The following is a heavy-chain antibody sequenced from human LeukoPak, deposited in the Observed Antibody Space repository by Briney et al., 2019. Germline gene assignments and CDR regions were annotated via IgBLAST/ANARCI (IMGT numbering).Heavy chain of an antibody. Sequence: SETLSLTCTVSDGSISSSSYYWGWIRQPPGKGLEWIGSIYYSGSTYYNPSLKSRVTISVDTSKNQFSLKLSSVTAADTAVYYCARDSPTLYSSGGYFDYWGQGTLVTVSS. CDR2: IYYSGST. CDR3: ARDSPTLYSSGGYFDY. J-gene: IGHJ4*02. CDR1: DGSISSSSYY. D-gene: IGHD6-19*01. V-gene: IGHV4-39*07.